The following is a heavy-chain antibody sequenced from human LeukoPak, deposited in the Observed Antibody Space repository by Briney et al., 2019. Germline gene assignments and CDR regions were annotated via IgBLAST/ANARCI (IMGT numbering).Heavy chain of an antibody. CDR1: GFTFSSYW. V-gene: IGHV3-74*01. J-gene: IGHJ3*02. CDR2: INSDGSSA. CDR3: STGSGHAFGI. D-gene: IGHD3-10*01. Sequence: GGSLRLSCAASGFTFSSYWMHWVRQVPGKGLVWVSRINSDGSSASYADSVKGRFTISRDNAKNTLYVQMNSLRAEDTAVYYCSTGSGHAFGIWGRGTMVTVSS.